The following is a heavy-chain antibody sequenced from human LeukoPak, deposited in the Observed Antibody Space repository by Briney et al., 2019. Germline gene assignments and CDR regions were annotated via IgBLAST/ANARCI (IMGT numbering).Heavy chain of an antibody. CDR1: DYSFSNYW. V-gene: IGHV5-51*01. Sequence: GESLKFSCQASDYSFSNYWICWLRQLPGKGLKGVRIIFPGDSDTRCSPSFQGQVTNSADKSISTAYQQWSSLEASDTGMYYCARLPGAKTRGGHYYSRMDFWGKGTTVTVSS. CDR2: IFPGDSDT. J-gene: IGHJ6*04. CDR3: ARLPGAKTRGGHYYSRMDF. D-gene: IGHD1-26*01.